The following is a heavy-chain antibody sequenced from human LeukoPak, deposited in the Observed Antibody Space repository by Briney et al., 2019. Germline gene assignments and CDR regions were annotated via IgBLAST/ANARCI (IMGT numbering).Heavy chain of an antibody. J-gene: IGHJ4*02. CDR1: GLIYNMFP. CDR3: STRPCTSSSCYFDY. CDR2: VSADGGST. V-gene: IGHV3-64*01. D-gene: IGHD2-2*01. Sequence: PGGSLRLSCAASGLIYNMFPINWLRQAPGKGLEYVSAVSADGGSTYYANSVKGRFTISRDDYKNMLYLQMGSLEGDDIAVYYCSTRPCTSSSCYFDYWGQGTLVTVSS.